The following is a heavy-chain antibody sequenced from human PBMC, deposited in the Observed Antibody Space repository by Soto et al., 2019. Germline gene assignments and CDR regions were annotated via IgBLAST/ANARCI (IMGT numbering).Heavy chain of an antibody. CDR1: GGSISSSSYY. J-gene: IGHJ3*02. CDR2: IYYSGST. Sequence: SETLSLTCTVSGGSISSSSYYWGWIRQPPGKGLEWIGSIYYSGSTYYNPSLKSRVTISVDTSKNQFSLKLSSVTAADTAVYYCARHMGTRLFFGLDAFDIWGQGTMVTVSS. V-gene: IGHV4-39*01. D-gene: IGHD3-3*01. CDR3: ARHMGTRLFFGLDAFDI.